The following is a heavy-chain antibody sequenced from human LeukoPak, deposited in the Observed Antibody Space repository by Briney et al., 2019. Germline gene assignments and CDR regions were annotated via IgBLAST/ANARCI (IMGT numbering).Heavy chain of an antibody. J-gene: IGHJ4*02. CDR1: GGSISSGDYY. D-gene: IGHD5-12*01. CDR2: IYYSGST. Sequence: SQTLSLTCTVSGGSISSGDYYWSWIRQPPGKDLEWIVYIYYSGSTYYSPSLKSRVTISVDTSKNQFSLRLSSVTAADTAVYYCAGNHHRYSGYDRDYWGQGTLVTVSS. V-gene: IGHV4-30-4*08. CDR3: AGNHHRYSGYDRDY.